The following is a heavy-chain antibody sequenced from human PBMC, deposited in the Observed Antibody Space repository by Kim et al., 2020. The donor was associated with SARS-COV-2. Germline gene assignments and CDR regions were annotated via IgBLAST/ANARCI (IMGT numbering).Heavy chain of an antibody. CDR1: GFTFSSYA. J-gene: IGHJ4*02. D-gene: IGHD4-17*01. V-gene: IGHV3-64D*06. CDR2: ISSNGGST. CDR3: VRNPATTVTTQRNLDY. Sequence: GGSLRLSCSASGFTFSSYAMHWVRQAPGKGLEYVSAISSNGGSTYYADSVKGRFTISRDNSKNTLYLQMSSLRAEDTAVYYCVRNPATTVTTQRNLDYWGQGTLVTVSS.